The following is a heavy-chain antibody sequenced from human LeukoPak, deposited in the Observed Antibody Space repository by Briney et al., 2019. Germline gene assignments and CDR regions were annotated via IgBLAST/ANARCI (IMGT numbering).Heavy chain of an antibody. V-gene: IGHV1-69*05. CDR2: IIPIFGTA. Sequence: SVKVSCKASGGTFSSYAISWVRQAPGQGLEWMGGIIPIFGTANYAQKFQGRVTITTDESTSTAYMELSSLRSEDTAVYYCARGGKVVVRGVLAFDIWGQGTMVTASS. J-gene: IGHJ3*02. D-gene: IGHD3-10*01. CDR3: ARGGKVVVRGVLAFDI. CDR1: GGTFSSYA.